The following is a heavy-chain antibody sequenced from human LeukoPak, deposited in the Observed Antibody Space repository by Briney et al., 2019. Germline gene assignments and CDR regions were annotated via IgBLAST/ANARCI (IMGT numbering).Heavy chain of an antibody. Sequence: QPGRSLTLSSAAYGFTLSSYGMHRVRQAPGKGLQWVAFIWSDGGDKYYADSVKGRLTISRDNSKNTVYLQITSLRAEHTAVYYCAKGGRWLQLGAFDIWGQGTRVTVSS. J-gene: IGHJ3*02. V-gene: IGHV3-33*06. CDR2: IWSDGGDK. CDR1: GFTLSSYG. CDR3: AKGGRWLQLGAFDI. D-gene: IGHD5-24*01.